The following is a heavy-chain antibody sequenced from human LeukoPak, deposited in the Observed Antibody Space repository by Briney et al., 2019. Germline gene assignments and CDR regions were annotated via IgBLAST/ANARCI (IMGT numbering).Heavy chain of an antibody. CDR3: ARDGEFPTRTTYYYGSGSYLGY. J-gene: IGHJ4*02. D-gene: IGHD3-10*01. CDR1: GYTFTSYG. Sequence: ASVKVSCKASGYTFTSYGISWVRQAPGQGLEWMGWISAYNGNTNYAQKLQGRVTMTTDTSTSTAYMELRSLRSDDTAVYYCARDGEFPTRTTYYYGSGSYLGYWGQGTLVTVSS. CDR2: ISAYNGNT. V-gene: IGHV1-18*01.